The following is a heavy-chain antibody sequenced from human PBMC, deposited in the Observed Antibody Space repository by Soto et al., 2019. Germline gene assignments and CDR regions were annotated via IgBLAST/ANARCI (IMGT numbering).Heavy chain of an antibody. CDR3: ARAGVVVPAAIGQYNWFDP. V-gene: IGHV4-31*03. J-gene: IGHJ5*02. Sequence: QVQLQESGPGLVKPSQTLSLTCTVSGGSISSGGYYWSWIRQHPGKGLEWIGYIYYSGSTYYNPSLKSRVTRSVDTSKNQFSLKLSSVTAADTAVYYCARAGVVVPAAIGQYNWFDPWGQGTLVTVSS. CDR2: IYYSGST. CDR1: GGSISSGGYY. D-gene: IGHD2-2*01.